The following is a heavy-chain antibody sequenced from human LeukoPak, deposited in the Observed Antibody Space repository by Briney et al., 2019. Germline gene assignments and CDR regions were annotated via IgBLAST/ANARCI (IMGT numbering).Heavy chain of an antibody. V-gene: IGHV4-59*08. CDR2: IHYSGST. CDR1: ADSISTHY. D-gene: IGHD2-21*02. J-gene: IGHJ4*02. Sequence: PSETLSLTCTVSADSISTHYWSWIRQPSGKGLEWIGYIHYSGSTNYNPSLKTRVTISVDTSKNQFSLKLNSVTAADTAVYYCARHLRYCGGDCYSFDFWVPGTLVTVSS. CDR3: ARHLRYCGGDCYSFDF.